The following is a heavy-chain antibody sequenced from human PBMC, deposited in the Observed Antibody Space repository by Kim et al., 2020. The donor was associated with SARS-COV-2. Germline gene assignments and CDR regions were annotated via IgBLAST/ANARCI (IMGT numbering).Heavy chain of an antibody. V-gene: IGHV7-4-1*02. CDR3: ARDFDYCTNGVCYLNWFDP. J-gene: IGHJ5*02. CDR2: INTNTGNP. Sequence: ASVKVSCKAPGYTFTSYAMNWVRQAPGQGLEWMGWINTNTGNPTYAQGFTGRFVFSLDTSVSTAYLQISSLKAEDTAVYYCARDFDYCTNGVCYLNWFDPWGQGTLVTVSS. CDR1: GYTFTSYA. D-gene: IGHD2-8*01.